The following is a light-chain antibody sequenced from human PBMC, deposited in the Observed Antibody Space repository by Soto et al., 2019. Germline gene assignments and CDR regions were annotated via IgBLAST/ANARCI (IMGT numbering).Light chain of an antibody. Sequence: EIVLTQSPATLSLSPGERATLSCRASQSVSSYLAWYQQKPGQAPRLLIYGASTRATGIPARFSGSGSGTEFTLTINSLQYEDFEVYSCQQYNNWPRTLGQGTKVDIK. CDR1: QSVSSY. J-gene: IGKJ1*01. V-gene: IGKV3-15*01. CDR2: GAS. CDR3: QQYNNWPRT.